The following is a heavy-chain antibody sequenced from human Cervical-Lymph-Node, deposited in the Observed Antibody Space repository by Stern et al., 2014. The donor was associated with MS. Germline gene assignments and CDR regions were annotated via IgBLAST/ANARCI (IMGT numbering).Heavy chain of an antibody. CDR1: GYSFSSYW. V-gene: IGHV5-51*01. CDR3: ASFRGSHSDAFDM. Sequence: MQLVQSGAEVKKAGESLKISCKGYGYSFSSYWIGWVRQMPGKGLEWMGIISAGECDTRYSPSFQGQVTISADNYLSTDSLKRSRLKASDTAMYFCASFRGSHSDAFDMWGQGTMVTVSS. D-gene: IGHD6-13*01. J-gene: IGHJ3*02. CDR2: ISAGECDT.